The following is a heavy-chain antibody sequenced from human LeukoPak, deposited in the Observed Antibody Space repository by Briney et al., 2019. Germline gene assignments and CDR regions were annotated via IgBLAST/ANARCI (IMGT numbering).Heavy chain of an antibody. CDR3: ARGLIKGIAVAGTG. CDR2: INNSGST. Sequence: SETLSLTCAVYGASFSGYYWTWIRQPPGKGLEWSGEINNSGSTNYNPSLKSRVTISVDTSKNQFSLKLRSVTAADTAVYYCARGLIKGIAVAGTGWGQGTLVTVSS. D-gene: IGHD6-19*01. CDR1: GASFSGYY. V-gene: IGHV4-34*01. J-gene: IGHJ4*02.